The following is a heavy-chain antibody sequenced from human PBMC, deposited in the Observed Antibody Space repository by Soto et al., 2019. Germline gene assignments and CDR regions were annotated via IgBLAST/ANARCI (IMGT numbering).Heavy chain of an antibody. Sequence: GGSLRLSCAASGFTFSSYAMHWVRQAPGKGLEWVAVISYDGSNKYYADSVKGRFTISRDNSKNTLYLQMNSLRAEDTAVYYCARDRFAPNWYFDLWGRGTLVTVSS. CDR3: ARDRFAPNWYFDL. CDR1: GFTFSSYA. V-gene: IGHV3-30*04. CDR2: ISYDGSNK. D-gene: IGHD3-16*01. J-gene: IGHJ2*01.